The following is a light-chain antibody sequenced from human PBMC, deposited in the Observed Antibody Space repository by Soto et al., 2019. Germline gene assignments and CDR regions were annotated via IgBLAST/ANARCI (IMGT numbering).Light chain of an antibody. CDR1: SSNIGSNT. CDR2: SNV. CDR3: AAWDDSLNGWV. Sequence: QPVLTQAPSVSGTPGQRVTISCSGSSSNIGSNTVSWYQQVPGTAPKVLIYSNVQRPSGVPDRFSGSKSGTSASLAIGGLQSEDEADYYCAAWDDSLNGWVFGGGTKVTVL. J-gene: IGLJ3*02. V-gene: IGLV1-44*01.